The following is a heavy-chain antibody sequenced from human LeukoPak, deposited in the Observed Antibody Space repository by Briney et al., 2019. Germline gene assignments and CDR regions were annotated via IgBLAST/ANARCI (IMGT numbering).Heavy chain of an antibody. Sequence: SETLSLTCTVSGDSISTYYWSWIRQPAGKGLEWIGHIYTSGTTHYNPSLKSRVNMSVDTSKNQFSLKLSSVTAADTAVYYCARDSGGYSSWFDPWGQGTLVTVSS. CDR2: IYTSGTT. J-gene: IGHJ5*02. CDR3: ARDSGGYSSWFDP. CDR1: GDSISTYY. V-gene: IGHV4-4*07. D-gene: IGHD3-22*01.